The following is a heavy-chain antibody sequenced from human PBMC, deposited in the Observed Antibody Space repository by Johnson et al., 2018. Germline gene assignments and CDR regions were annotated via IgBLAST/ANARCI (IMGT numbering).Heavy chain of an antibody. CDR3: ARPNYDSSGYYHNNAFDI. CDR2: ISSSSSYI. D-gene: IGHD3-22*01. CDR1: GFTFSSYS. J-gene: IGHJ3*02. V-gene: IGHV3-21*01. Sequence: VQLVESGGGLVKPGGSLRLSCAASGFTFSSYSMNWVRQAPGKGLAWVSSISSSSSYIYYADSVKGRFTISRDNAKNSLYLQMNSLRAEDTAVYYCARPNYDSSGYYHNNAFDIWGQGTMVTVSS.